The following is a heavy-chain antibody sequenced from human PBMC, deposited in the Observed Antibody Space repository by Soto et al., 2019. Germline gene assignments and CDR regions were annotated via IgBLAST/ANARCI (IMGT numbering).Heavy chain of an antibody. V-gene: IGHV3-11*01. CDR3: ARTTYYDFWSGYYGPFDY. Sequence: LSLTCAASGFTFSDYYMSWIRQAPGKGLEWVSYISSSGSTIYYADSVKGRFTISRDNAKNSLYLQMNSLRAEDTAVYYCARTTYYDFWSGYYGPFDYWGQGTLVTVSS. CDR2: ISSSGSTI. D-gene: IGHD3-3*01. J-gene: IGHJ4*02. CDR1: GFTFSDYY.